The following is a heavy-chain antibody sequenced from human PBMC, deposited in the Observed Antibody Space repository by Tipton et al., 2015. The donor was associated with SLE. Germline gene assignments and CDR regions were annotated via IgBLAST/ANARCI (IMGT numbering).Heavy chain of an antibody. J-gene: IGHJ4*02. D-gene: IGHD6-19*01. V-gene: IGHV4-4*09. CDR3: ARHGDSRGWYPSFDY. CDR1: GGSFSGYY. CDR2: IYARGST. Sequence: TLSLTCAVYGGSFSGYYWSWIRQPPGKGLEWIGYIYARGSTNYNPSLKSRVTISVDTSKNQFSLKLSSVTAADTAVYYCARHGDSRGWYPSFDYWGQGTLVTVSS.